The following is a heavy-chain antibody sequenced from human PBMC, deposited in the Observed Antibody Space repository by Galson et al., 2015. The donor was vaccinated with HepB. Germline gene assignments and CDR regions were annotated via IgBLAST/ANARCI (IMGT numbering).Heavy chain of an antibody. CDR3: ARDRGGYSYALDY. J-gene: IGHJ4*02. CDR1: GYTFTSYY. D-gene: IGHD5-18*01. Sequence: SVKVSCKASGYTFTSYYMHWVRRAPGQGLEWMGIINPSGGSTSYAQKFQGRVTMTRDTSTSAVYMELSSLRSEDTAVYYCARDRGGYSYALDYWGQGTLVTVSS. CDR2: INPSGGST. V-gene: IGHV1-46*03.